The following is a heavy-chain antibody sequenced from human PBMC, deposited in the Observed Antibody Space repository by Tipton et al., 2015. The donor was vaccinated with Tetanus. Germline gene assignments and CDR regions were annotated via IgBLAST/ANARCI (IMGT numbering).Heavy chain of an antibody. CDR1: RGSISSDIYN. J-gene: IGHJ5*02. D-gene: IGHD5-18*01. CDR3: ARLYSYGSLYWFDP. CDR2: INYYGTT. V-gene: IGHV4-39*07. Sequence: TLSLTCTVSRGSISSDIYNWGWIRQPPGRGLQWIGNINYYGTTYYSPSLESRVTMSVDPPKNQFSLKLRSVTAADTAVYYCARLYSYGSLYWFDPWGQGTLVTVSS.